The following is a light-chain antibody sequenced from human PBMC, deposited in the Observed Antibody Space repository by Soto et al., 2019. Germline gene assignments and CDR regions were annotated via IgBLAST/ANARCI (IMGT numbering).Light chain of an antibody. J-gene: IGLJ7*01. V-gene: IGLV2-14*01. CDR3: SSYTSSSAPSAV. CDR2: DVS. CDR1: SSDVGGYNY. Sequence: QSVLTQPASVSGSPGQSITISCTGTSSDVGGYNYVSWYQQHPGKAPKLMIYDVSNRPSGVSNRFSGSKSGNTASLTISGLQAEDEADYSCSSYTSSSAPSAVFGGGTQLTVL.